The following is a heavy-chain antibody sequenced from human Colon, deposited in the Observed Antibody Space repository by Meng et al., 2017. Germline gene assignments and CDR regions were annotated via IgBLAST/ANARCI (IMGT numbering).Heavy chain of an antibody. D-gene: IGHD3-10*01. V-gene: IGHV4-30-4*01. Sequence: QVQLQESGPGLVKPSQTASLTCTVACGFLNSDDYYLSWIRQSPGGGLEWIGLLSYSGNTFYNPYLRSRVAISADTSKSQFSLYLRSVTAADTAVYYCAREWRHYYGAGSFDYWGQGALVTVSS. CDR1: CGFLNSDDYY. J-gene: IGHJ4*02. CDR2: LSYSGNT. CDR3: AREWRHYYGAGSFDY.